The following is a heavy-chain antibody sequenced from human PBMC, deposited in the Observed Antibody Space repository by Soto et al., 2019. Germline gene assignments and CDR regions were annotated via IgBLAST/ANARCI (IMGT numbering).Heavy chain of an antibody. D-gene: IGHD4-17*01. CDR2: ISSSSSTI. CDR1: GFTFSNHS. Sequence: PGGSLRLSCAASGFTFSNHSLNWVRQAPGKGLEWVSFISSSSSTIYYADSVKGRFTISRDNAKSSLFLQMNSLRPDDTALYYCAKDMKWGGLTTIHYFDSWGQGTLVTVSS. CDR3: AKDMKWGGLTTIHYFDS. J-gene: IGHJ4*02. V-gene: IGHV3-48*04.